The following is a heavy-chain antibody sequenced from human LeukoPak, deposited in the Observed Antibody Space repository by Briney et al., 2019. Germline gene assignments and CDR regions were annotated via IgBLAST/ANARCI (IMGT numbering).Heavy chain of an antibody. Sequence: GGSLRLSCAASGFSFSSYAMSWVRQAPGKGLEWVSAISGSGGSTYYADSVKGRFTISRDNSKNTLYLQTNSLRAEDTAVYYCAKDGVAVAGFDYWGQGTLVTVSS. CDR3: AKDGVAVAGFDY. D-gene: IGHD6-19*01. J-gene: IGHJ4*02. V-gene: IGHV3-23*01. CDR2: ISGSGGST. CDR1: GFSFSSYA.